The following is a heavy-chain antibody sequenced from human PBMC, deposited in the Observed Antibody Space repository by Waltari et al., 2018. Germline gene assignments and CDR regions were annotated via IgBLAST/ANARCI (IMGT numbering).Heavy chain of an antibody. Sequence: EVQLVESGGTLIQPGGSLRLSCAISGVAVSANFFTWVRQAPGKGLECVSVIHIGGATDYADSVRGRFTISRDSSKNTLYLQMNSLRVDDTAIYYCARQLGYTYALGSWGQGTLVTVSS. CDR2: IHIGGAT. CDR1: GVAVSANF. J-gene: IGHJ5*02. CDR3: ARQLGYTYALGS. V-gene: IGHV3-53*01. D-gene: IGHD5-18*01.